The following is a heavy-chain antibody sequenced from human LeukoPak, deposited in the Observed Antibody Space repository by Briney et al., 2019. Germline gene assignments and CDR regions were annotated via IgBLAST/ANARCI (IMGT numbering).Heavy chain of an antibody. CDR2: INPNSGGT. J-gene: IGHJ5*02. CDR1: GYTFTGYY. V-gene: IGHV1-2*02. Sequence: ASVKVSCKASGYTFTGYYMHWVRQAPGQGLEWMGWINPNSGGTNYAQKFQGRVTMTRDTSISTAYMELSRLRSDDTAVYYCARENTAMVNIDPWGQGTLVTVSS. CDR3: ARENTAMVNIDP. D-gene: IGHD5-18*01.